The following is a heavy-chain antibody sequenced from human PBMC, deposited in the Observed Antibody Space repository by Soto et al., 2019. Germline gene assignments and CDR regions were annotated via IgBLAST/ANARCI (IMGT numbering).Heavy chain of an antibody. J-gene: IGHJ4*03. CDR3: ARTGTRAWSVCHVY. CDR2: INAGNGNT. CDR1: GYTFTSYS. V-gene: IGHV1-3*01. D-gene: IGHD3-3*01. Sequence: ASVKVFFKASGYTFTSYSMHWVRQAPGQRLELMGWINAGNGNTKYSHMFQGSVTITRDTSSRTAYMELSRLRSEDTAVDECARTGTRAWSVCHVYWGDGRLVT.